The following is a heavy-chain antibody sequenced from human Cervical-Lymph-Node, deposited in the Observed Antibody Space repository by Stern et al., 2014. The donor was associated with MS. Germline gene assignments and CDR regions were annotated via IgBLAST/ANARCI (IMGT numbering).Heavy chain of an antibody. CDR2: IHYRGST. V-gene: IGHV4-31*03. J-gene: IGHJ4*02. Sequence: QVQLQESGPGLVKPSQTLPLTCTVSGGSISSTGHYWSWIRQHPGKGLAWIGYIHYRGSTYYNPSLKSRGTISVDTSKNQFSLNLTSVTAADTALYYCARSDRLWGSFDYWGQGRLVTVSS. CDR3: ARSDRLWGSFDY. CDR1: GGSISSTGHY. D-gene: IGHD3-16*01.